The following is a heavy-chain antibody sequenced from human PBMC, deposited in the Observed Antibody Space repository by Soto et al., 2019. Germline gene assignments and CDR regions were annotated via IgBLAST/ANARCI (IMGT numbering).Heavy chain of an antibody. CDR3: AISQEVIIASDYYCYGMGV. V-gene: IGHV1-69*01. Sequence: QVQLVQSGAEVKMPGSSVKVSCKASGVTVSTSAISWVRQAPGQGLEWMGVIILILGTTNYAQKFQGRVRITAAEPTSTAYMELSSLRSEDTGVYYCAISQEVIIASDYYCYGMGVWGHWTRVTVSS. J-gene: IGHJ6*02. D-gene: IGHD3-10*01. CDR1: GVTVSTSA. CDR2: IILILGTT.